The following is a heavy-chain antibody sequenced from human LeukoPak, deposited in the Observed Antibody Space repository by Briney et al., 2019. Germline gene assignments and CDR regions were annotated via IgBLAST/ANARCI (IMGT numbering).Heavy chain of an antibody. J-gene: IGHJ4*02. CDR1: GYSISSGYY. V-gene: IGHV4-38-2*02. CDR3: TMTISGSYYYGHHPTDY. Sequence: SETLSLTCTVSGYSISSGYYWGWIRQPPGKGLEWIGSIYHSGSTYYNPSLKSRVTISVDTSKNQFSLKLSSVTAADTAVYYCTMTISGSYYYGHHPTDYWGQGTLVTVSS. D-gene: IGHD1-26*01. CDR2: IYHSGST.